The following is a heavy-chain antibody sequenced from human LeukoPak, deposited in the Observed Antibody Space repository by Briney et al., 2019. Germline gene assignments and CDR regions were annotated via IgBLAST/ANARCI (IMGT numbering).Heavy chain of an antibody. CDR3: ARGYNVKATFDY. CDR2: ISDGGETV. CDR1: GFSFSDHY. D-gene: IGHD5-24*01. J-gene: IGHJ4*02. Sequence: PGGSLRLSCAASGFSFSDHYMNWIRQAPGKGLEWVSYISDGGETVYYSDSVKGRFTISRDNAKRSVYLQMDSLRAEDTAVYYCARGYNVKATFDYWGQGTLVTVSS. V-gene: IGHV3-11*01.